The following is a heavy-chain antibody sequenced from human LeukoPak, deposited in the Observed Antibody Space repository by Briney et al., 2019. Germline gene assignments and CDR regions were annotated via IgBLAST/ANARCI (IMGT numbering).Heavy chain of an antibody. V-gene: IGHV3-23*01. CDR3: AKSGGILYSSSWPDY. Sequence: GGSLRLSCAASGFTFSSYAMSWVRQAPGKGLEWVSAISGSGGSTYYADSVKGRFTISRDNSKNTLCLQMNSLRAEDTAVYYCAKSGGILYSSSWPDYWGQGTLVTVSS. J-gene: IGHJ4*02. CDR2: ISGSGGST. CDR1: GFTFSSYA. D-gene: IGHD6-13*01.